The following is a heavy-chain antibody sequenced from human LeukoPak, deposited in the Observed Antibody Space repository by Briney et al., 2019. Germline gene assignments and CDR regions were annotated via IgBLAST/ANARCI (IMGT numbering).Heavy chain of an antibody. CDR2: IYPGDSDT. J-gene: IGHJ6*03. Sequence: PGESLKISCKGSGYSFTSYWIGWVRQMPGKGLEWMGIIYPGDSDTRYSPSFQGQVTISADKSISTAYLQWSSLKASDTAMYYCARHGDITIFGVVPIPYYMDVWGKGTTVTVSS. D-gene: IGHD3-3*01. V-gene: IGHV5-51*01. CDR3: ARHGDITIFGVVPIPYYMDV. CDR1: GYSFTSYW.